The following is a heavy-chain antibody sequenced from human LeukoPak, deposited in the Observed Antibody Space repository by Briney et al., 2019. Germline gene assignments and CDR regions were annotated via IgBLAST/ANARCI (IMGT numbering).Heavy chain of an antibody. D-gene: IGHD2-21*02. CDR2: IFGGGST. CDR3: AREGTYCGGDCYPLGY. J-gene: IGHJ4*02. Sequence: PSETLSLTCTVSGGSISSGGYYWSWVRQAPGKGLEWVSVIFGGGSTYYADSVKGRFTISRDNSKNTLYLQMNSLRAEDTAVYYCAREGTYCGGDCYPLGYWGQGTLVTVSS. CDR1: GGSISSGGYY. V-gene: IGHV3-53*01.